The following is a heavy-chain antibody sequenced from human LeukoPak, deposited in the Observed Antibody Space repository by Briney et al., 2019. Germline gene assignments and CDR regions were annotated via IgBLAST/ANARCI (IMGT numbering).Heavy chain of an antibody. D-gene: IGHD5-18*01. J-gene: IGHJ6*03. CDR2: YIPLFGTA. CDR3: ARDRGYSYAKKSSEYYYMDV. CDR1: RCTFSIYA. Sequence: SVKVSCKASRCTFSIYAISWVRQAPGQGHEWMGAYIPLFGTANYAQKFQGRVTITADEATSTVYMELSSLRSEDTAVYYCARDRGYSYAKKSSEYYYMDVWGKGTTVTISS. V-gene: IGHV1-69*13.